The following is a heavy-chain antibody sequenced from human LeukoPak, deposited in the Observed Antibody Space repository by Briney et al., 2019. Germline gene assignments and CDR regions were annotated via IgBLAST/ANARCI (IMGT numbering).Heavy chain of an antibody. CDR1: GYTFTGYY. D-gene: IGHD6-6*01. CDR3: ATGYGIAALYY. V-gene: IGHV1-2*02. CDR2: INPNSGGT. Sequence: GASVKVSCKASGYTFTGYYIQWVRQAPGQGLEWMGWINPNSGGTNYPQKFQGRVTMTRDTSISTAYMELSRLTSDDTAVYYCATGYGIAALYYWGQGTLVTVSS. J-gene: IGHJ4*02.